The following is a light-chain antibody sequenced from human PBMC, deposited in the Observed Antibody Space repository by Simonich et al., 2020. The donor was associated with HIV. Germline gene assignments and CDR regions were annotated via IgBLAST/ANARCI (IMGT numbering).Light chain of an antibody. CDR2: KAS. Sequence: DIQMTQSPSTLSASVGDRVTITCRASQSISSWLAWYQQKPGKAPKLLIYKASSLESGVPSRVSGSGSGTEFTLTISRLQPDDFATYYCQQYNRHSTFGQGTKVEIK. V-gene: IGKV1-5*03. CDR3: QQYNRHST. CDR1: QSISSW. J-gene: IGKJ1*01.